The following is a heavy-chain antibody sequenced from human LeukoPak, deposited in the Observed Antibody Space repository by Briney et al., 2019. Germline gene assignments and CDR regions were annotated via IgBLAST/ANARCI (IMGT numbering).Heavy chain of an antibody. V-gene: IGHV4-31*03. CDR3: ARDLRSSSYYYYGMDV. CDR1: GGSISSGGYY. CDR2: IYYSGST. J-gene: IGHJ6*02. Sequence: SETLSLTCTVSGGSISSGGYYWSWIRQHPGKRLESIGYIYYSGSTYYNPSLKSRVTISVDTSKNQFSLKLSSVTAADTAVYYCARDLRSSSYYYYGMDVWGQGTTVTVSS. D-gene: IGHD6-6*01.